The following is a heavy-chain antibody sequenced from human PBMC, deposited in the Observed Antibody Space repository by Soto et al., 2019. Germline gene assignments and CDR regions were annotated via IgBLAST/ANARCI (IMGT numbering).Heavy chain of an antibody. CDR1: GYTFTSYA. CDR2: INAGNGNT. V-gene: IGHV1-3*01. D-gene: IGHD3-22*01. J-gene: IGHJ5*02. CDR3: ARDGYYYDSSGYQRYNWFDP. Sequence: ASVKVSCKASGYTFTSYAMHWVRQAPGQRLEWMGWINAGNGNTKYSQKFQGRVTITRDTSASTAYMELSSLRSEDKAVYYCARDGYYYDSSGYQRYNWFDPWGQGTLVTVSS.